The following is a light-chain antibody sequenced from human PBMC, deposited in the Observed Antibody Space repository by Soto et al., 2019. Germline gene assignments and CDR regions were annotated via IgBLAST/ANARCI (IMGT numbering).Light chain of an antibody. CDR1: QSISSW. CDR3: QQYENYWT. V-gene: IGKV1-5*01. Sequence: DIQITPSPSTLSATAGDRVTIPFRASQSISSWLAWYQHKPGKAPKLLIYDASNLDSGVPSRFSGSGSGTEFSLTISNLQPDDCATYYCQQYENYWTFGQGTKVDIK. CDR2: DAS. J-gene: IGKJ1*01.